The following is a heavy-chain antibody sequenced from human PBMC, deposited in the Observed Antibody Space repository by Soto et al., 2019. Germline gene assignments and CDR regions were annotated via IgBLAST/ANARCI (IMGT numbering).Heavy chain of an antibody. J-gene: IGHJ4*02. CDR2: IYYSGST. CDR3: ARSREGSSSLDYDYVWGSYRLYYFDY. V-gene: IGHV4-59*01. CDR1: GGSISSYY. D-gene: IGHD3-16*02. Sequence: SETLSLTCTVSGGSISSYYWSWIRQPPGKGLEWIGYIYYSGSTNYNPSLKSRVTISVDTSENQFSLKLSSVTAADTAVYYCARSREGSSSLDYDYVWGSYRLYYFDYWGQGTLVTVSS.